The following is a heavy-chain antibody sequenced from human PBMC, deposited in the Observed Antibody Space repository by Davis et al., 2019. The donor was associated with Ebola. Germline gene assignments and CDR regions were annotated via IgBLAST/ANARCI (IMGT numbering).Heavy chain of an antibody. D-gene: IGHD1-26*01. V-gene: IGHV3-73*01. CDR3: TSTKLVRANTPAFDI. Sequence: GESLKISCAASGFTFSDPALHWVRQASGKGLAWVGYIRSKANSYATSYAASVQGRFTISRDDSKDTAFLQMDSLKTEDTAVYYCTSTKLVRANTPAFDIWGQGTMVTVSS. CDR1: GFTFSDPA. CDR2: IRSKANSYAT. J-gene: IGHJ3*02.